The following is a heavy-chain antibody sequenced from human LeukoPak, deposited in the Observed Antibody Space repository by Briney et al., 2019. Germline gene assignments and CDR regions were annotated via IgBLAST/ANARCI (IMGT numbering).Heavy chain of an antibody. CDR1: GFTFSSYA. J-gene: IGHJ4*02. CDR3: AKDPLVGRTPGVETADY. Sequence: GGSLRLSCAASGFTFSSYAMSWVRQAPGKGLEWVSVISGSGGSTSYADSVRGRFTISRDNSKNTLYLQMNSLRAEDTAVYYCAKDPLVGRTPGVETADYWGQGTLVTVSS. V-gene: IGHV3-23*01. CDR2: ISGSGGST. D-gene: IGHD3-9*01.